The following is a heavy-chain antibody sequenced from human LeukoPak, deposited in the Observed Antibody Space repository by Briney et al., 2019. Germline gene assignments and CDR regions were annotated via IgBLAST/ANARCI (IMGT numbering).Heavy chain of an antibody. V-gene: IGHV3-15*01. Sequence: GGSLRLSCAASGFTFSNAWMSWGRQAAGKGLEWVGRIKSNTDGGTTDYAAPVKGRFTISRDDSKNTLYLQMNSLKTEDTAVYYCTTDLPIAAAWGQGTLVTVSS. CDR2: IKSNTDGGTT. J-gene: IGHJ4*02. CDR3: TTDLPIAAA. D-gene: IGHD6-13*01. CDR1: GFTFSNAW.